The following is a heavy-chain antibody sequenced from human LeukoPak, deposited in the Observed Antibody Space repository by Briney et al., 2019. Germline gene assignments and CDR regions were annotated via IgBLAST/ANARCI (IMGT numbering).Heavy chain of an antibody. J-gene: IGHJ6*02. CDR3: ARDVRGGATHYYYYGMDV. V-gene: IGHV3-30-3*01. D-gene: IGHD1-26*01. CDR2: ISYDGSNK. Sequence: GGSLRLSCAASGFTFSSYAMHWVRQAPGKGLEWVAVISYDGSNKYYADSVKGRFTISRDNSKNTLYLQMNSLRAEDTAVYYCARDVRGGATHYYYYGMDVWGQGTTVTVSS. CDR1: GFTFSSYA.